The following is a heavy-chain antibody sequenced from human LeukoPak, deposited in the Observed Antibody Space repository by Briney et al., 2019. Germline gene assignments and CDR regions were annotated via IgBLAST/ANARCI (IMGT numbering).Heavy chain of an antibody. J-gene: IGHJ4*02. CDR1: GFTFDDYG. D-gene: IGHD6-19*01. CDR2: IIWSGGST. Sequence: GGSLRLSCAASGFTFDDYGMSWVRQAPGKGLEWVSGIIWSGGSTGYADSVKGRFTVSRDNAKNSLYLQMNSLRVEDTAVYYCARDYSSYSSGWVRGDFDYWGQGTLVTVSS. CDR3: ARDYSSYSSGWVRGDFDY. V-gene: IGHV3-20*04.